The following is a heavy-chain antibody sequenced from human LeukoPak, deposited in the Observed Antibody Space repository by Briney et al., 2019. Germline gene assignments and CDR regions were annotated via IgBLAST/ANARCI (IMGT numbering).Heavy chain of an antibody. V-gene: IGHV7-4-1*02. CDR2: INTNTGSP. Sequence: ASVKVSCKASGYTFTSYAMNWVRQAPGQGLEWMGWINTNTGSPTYAQGFTGRFVFSLDTSVSTAYLQISSLKAEDTAVYYCARSFTFWSGADNYYYYYYMDVWGKGTTVTVSS. J-gene: IGHJ6*03. D-gene: IGHD3-3*01. CDR3: ARSFTFWSGADNYYYYYYMDV. CDR1: GYTFTSYA.